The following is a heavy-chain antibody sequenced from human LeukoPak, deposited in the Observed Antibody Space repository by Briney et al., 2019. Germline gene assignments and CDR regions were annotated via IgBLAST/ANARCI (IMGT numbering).Heavy chain of an antibody. V-gene: IGHV4-39*01. CDR1: GGSISSSSYY. CDR2: IYYSGST. D-gene: IGHD3-22*01. CDR3: ATRPISGYDSSGYFY. Sequence: KTSETLSLTCTVSGGSISSSSYYWGWIRQPPGKGLEWIGSIYYSGSTYYNPSLKSRVTISVDTSKNQFSLKLSSVTAADAAVYYCATRPISGYDSSGYFYWGQGTLVTVSS. J-gene: IGHJ4*02.